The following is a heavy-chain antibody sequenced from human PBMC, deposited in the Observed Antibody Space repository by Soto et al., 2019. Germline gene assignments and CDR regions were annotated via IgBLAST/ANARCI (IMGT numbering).Heavy chain of an antibody. V-gene: IGHV2-5*02. CDR3: AHIXXHFXXXXXXYYFDY. J-gene: IGHJ4*02. D-gene: IGHD3-3*02. Sequence: QITLKESGPTLVKPTQTLTLTCTFSGFSLSTSGVGVGWIRQPPGKALEWLALIFWDDDKRYSPSLKTRLTITKDTSKNQVVLTMTNMDPVDTATYYCAHIXXHFXXXXXXYYFDYWGQGTLVSVSS. CDR2: IFWDDDK. CDR1: GFSLSTSGVG.